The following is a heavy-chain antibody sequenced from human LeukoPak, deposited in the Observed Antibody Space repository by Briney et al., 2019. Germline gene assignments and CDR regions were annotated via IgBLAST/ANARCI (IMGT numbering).Heavy chain of an antibody. D-gene: IGHD4-17*01. CDR3: VLYGDYESPDGFDI. V-gene: IGHV3-23*01. CDR1: GFTFSSYG. Sequence: GGSPRLSCAASGFTFSSYGMNWVRQAPGKGLEWVSAISGSGGSTYYADSVKGRFTISRDNSKNTLYLHMNSLRAEDTAVYYCVLYGDYESPDGFDIWGQGTMVTVSS. CDR2: ISGSGGST. J-gene: IGHJ3*02.